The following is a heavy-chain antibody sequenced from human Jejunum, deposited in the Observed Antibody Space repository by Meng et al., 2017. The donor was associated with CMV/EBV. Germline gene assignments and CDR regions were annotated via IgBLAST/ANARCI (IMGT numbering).Heavy chain of an antibody. J-gene: IGHJ4*02. V-gene: IGHV5-51*01. CDR2: IFPRDADT. CDR3: ARADWAWVTPYYLDF. D-gene: IGHD2-21*02. CDR1: GYIFNEYW. Sequence: GYIFNEYWIARERQLPGKGLEWMGIIFPRDADTRYSPSFEGHISISADMSTSTAYLQWTSLKPSDTAMYFCARADWAWVTPYYLDFWGRGTLVTVSS.